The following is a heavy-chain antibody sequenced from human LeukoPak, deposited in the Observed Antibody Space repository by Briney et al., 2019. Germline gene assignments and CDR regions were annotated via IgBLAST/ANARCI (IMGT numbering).Heavy chain of an antibody. CDR2: ISYDGSNK. V-gene: IGHV3-30*03. CDR1: GFTFSSYG. Sequence: GRSLRLSCAASGFTFSSYGMHWVRQAPGKGLEWVAVISYDGSNKYYADSVKGRFTISRDNSENTLYLQMNSLRAEDTAVYYCASQAYSSSWYGRDGGYWGQGTLVTVSS. J-gene: IGHJ4*02. CDR3: ASQAYSSSWYGRDGGY. D-gene: IGHD6-13*01.